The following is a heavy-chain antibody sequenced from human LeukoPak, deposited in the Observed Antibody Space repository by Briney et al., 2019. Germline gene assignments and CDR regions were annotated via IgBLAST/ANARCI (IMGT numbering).Heavy chain of an antibody. V-gene: IGHV4-34*01. CDR3: ARDSGTTGEVKFDP. D-gene: IGHD3-10*01. CDR2: INHSGST. J-gene: IGHJ5*02. Sequence: GSLRLSCEASGFTFSSYWMGWIRQPPGKGLEWIGEINHSGSTNYNLSLKSRVTISVDTSKNQFSLKLSSVTAADTAVYYCARDSGTTGEVKFDPWGQGTLVTVSS. CDR1: GFTFSSYW.